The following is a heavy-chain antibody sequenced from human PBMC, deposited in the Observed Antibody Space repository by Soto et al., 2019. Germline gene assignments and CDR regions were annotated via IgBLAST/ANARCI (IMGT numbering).Heavy chain of an antibody. V-gene: IGHV1-69*01. Sequence: QVQLVQSGAEVKKPVSSVKVSCKASGGTFSSYAISWVRQAPGQGLEWMGGIIPIFGTANYAQKFQGRVTITADEYTSTAYTELRSLSSEATAVYYCARDTTIGTHWFDPWGQGTLVTFSS. D-gene: IGHD2-2*01. J-gene: IGHJ5*02. CDR2: IIPIFGTA. CDR1: GGTFSSYA. CDR3: ARDTTIGTHWFDP.